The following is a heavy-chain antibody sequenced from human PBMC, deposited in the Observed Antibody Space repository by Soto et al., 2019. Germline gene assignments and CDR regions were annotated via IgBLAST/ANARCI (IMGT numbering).Heavy chain of an antibody. J-gene: IGHJ4*02. CDR3: ASGPYTMSGSYCDY. Sequence: QVQVVQSGAEVKKPGSSVKVSCRVSGGTFDLYALSWVRQAPGQGLEWMGGSIPSFRISKYAQKFQVRVTISADASTDTTFMELSSLRSDDTAVYYCASGPYTMSGSYCDYWGQGTLVTVSS. D-gene: IGHD1-26*01. CDR2: SIPSFRIS. CDR1: GGTFDLYA. V-gene: IGHV1-69*01.